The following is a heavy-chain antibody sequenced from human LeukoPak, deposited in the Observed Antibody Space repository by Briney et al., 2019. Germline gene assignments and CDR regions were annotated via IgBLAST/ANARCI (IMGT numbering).Heavy chain of an antibody. Sequence: GGSLRLSCAASGFTFSSYGMSWVRQAPGKGLEWVSAISGSGGSTYYADSVKSRFTISRDNAKNSLYLQMNSLRAEDTAVYYCAREISMGMGYYSTCFGYWGQGTLVTVSS. D-gene: IGHD3-3*01. CDR3: AREISMGMGYYSTCFGY. CDR1: GFTFSSYG. V-gene: IGHV3-23*01. J-gene: IGHJ4*02. CDR2: ISGSGGST.